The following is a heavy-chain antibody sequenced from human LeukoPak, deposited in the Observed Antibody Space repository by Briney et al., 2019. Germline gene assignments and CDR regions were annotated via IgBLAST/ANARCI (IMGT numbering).Heavy chain of an antibody. CDR2: MYYSGST. V-gene: IGHV4-59*08. Sequence: SETLSLTCSVSGGPITSYYWTWIRQPPGKGLEWIGYMYYSGSTYYNPSLKSRATISVDTSKNQFSLKLSSVTAADTAVYYCARPYYYDSRIDPWGQGTLVTVSS. J-gene: IGHJ5*02. D-gene: IGHD3-22*01. CDR1: GGPITSYY. CDR3: ARPYYYDSRIDP.